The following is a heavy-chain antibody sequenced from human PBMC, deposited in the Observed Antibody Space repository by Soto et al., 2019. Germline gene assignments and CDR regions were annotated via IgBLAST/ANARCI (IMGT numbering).Heavy chain of an antibody. V-gene: IGHV3-23*01. Sequence: EVQLLESGGGLVQPGGSLRLSCAASEFTFSSYSMIWVRQAPGKGLEWVSGVNGGGDITYYAESVKVRFTISRDNSKNKLYIQMNSRRAEDTAVFYCARGHFGVTMDVWGQGTKVTVSS. D-gene: IGHD3-3*01. CDR1: EFTFSSYS. CDR3: ARGHFGVTMDV. CDR2: VNGGGDIT. J-gene: IGHJ6*02.